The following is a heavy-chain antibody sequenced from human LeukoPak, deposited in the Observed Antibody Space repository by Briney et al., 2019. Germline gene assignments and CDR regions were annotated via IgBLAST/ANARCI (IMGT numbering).Heavy chain of an antibody. CDR2: ICYSANT. J-gene: IGHJ4*02. D-gene: IGHD1-1*01. CDR3: ARTSNYWSPYFDY. V-gene: IGHV4-39*07. CDR1: GGSISSSTYY. Sequence: SETLSLTCSVSGGSISSSTYYWGWIRQPPGKGLEWIGSICYSANTYYNPSLKSRVTISVDTSKNKFSLKLTSVTAADTAVYYCARTSNYWSPYFDYWGQGALVTVSS.